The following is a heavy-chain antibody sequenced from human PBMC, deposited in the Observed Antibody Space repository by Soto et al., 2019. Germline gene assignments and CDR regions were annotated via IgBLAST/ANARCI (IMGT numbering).Heavy chain of an antibody. CDR3: ARVKRAYQLLFFYYGMDV. CDR1: GFTFSSYA. D-gene: IGHD2-2*01. J-gene: IGHJ6*02. Sequence: QVQLVESGGGVVQPGRSLRLSCAASGFTFSSYAMHWVRQAPGKGLEWVAVISYDGSNKYYADSVKGRFTISRDNSKNTLYLQMNSLRAEDTAVYHCARVKRAYQLLFFYYGMDVWVQGTTVSVSS. V-gene: IGHV3-30-3*01. CDR2: ISYDGSNK.